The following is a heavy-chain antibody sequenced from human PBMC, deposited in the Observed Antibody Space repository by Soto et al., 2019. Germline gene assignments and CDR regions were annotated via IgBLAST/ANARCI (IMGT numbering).Heavy chain of an antibody. CDR1: GGSFSGYY. CDR3: ASVSTAKNPYDY. V-gene: IGHV4-34*01. CDR2: INHSGST. J-gene: IGHJ4*02. Sequence: PSETLSLTCAVYGGSFSGYYWSWIRQPPGKGLEWIGEINHSGSTNYNPSLKSRVTISVDTSKNQFSLKLSSVTAADTAVYYCASVSTAKNPYDYWGQGTLVTVS. D-gene: IGHD2-21*02.